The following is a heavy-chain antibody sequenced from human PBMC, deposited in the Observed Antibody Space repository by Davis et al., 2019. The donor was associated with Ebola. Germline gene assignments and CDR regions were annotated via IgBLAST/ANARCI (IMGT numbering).Heavy chain of an antibody. CDR1: GFTFDDYA. CDR3: TKDSGSYYGSGSMDV. D-gene: IGHD3-10*01. J-gene: IGHJ6*02. V-gene: IGHV3-9*01. CDR2: ISWNSGSI. Sequence: GGSLRLSCAASGFTFDDYAMHWVRQAPGKGLEWVSGISWNSGSIGYADSVKGRFTISRDNAKNSLYLQMGSLTTEDTAFYYCTKDSGSYYGSGSMDVWGQGTTVTVSS.